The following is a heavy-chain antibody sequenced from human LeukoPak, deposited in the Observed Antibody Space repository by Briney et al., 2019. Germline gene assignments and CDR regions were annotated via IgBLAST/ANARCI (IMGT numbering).Heavy chain of an antibody. V-gene: IGHV4-59*08. CDR3: ARHRDLGLTTVTRFDP. D-gene: IGHD4-17*01. Sequence: PSETLSLTCTVSGVSISRYYWSWVRQPPGKGLEWIGSVHYSGNTNYNPSLKSRVTISVDTSKNQFSLKLSSVTAADTAVYYCARHRDLGLTTVTRFDPWGQGTLVTVSS. CDR2: VHYSGNT. J-gene: IGHJ5*02. CDR1: GVSISRYY.